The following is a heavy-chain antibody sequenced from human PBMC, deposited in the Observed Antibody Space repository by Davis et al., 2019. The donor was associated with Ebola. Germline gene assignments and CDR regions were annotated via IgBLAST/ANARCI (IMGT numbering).Heavy chain of an antibody. J-gene: IGHJ4*02. CDR1: GFTVSSNY. CDR3: VKEGTTTIWVDSDN. Sequence: PGGSLRRSCAASGFTVSSNYMSWVRQAPGKGLEWVSVIYSGGSTYYADSVKGRFTISRDNSKNTQYLQMNSLRAEDTAVYYCVKEGTTTIWVDSDNWGQGTLVTVAS. V-gene: IGHV3-66*01. CDR2: IYSGGST. D-gene: IGHD1-26*01.